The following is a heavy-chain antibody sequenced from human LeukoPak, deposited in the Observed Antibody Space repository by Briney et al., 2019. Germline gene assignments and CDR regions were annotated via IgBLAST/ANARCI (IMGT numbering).Heavy chain of an antibody. Sequence: SVKVSCKASGGTFSSYAISWVRQAPGQGLEWMGGIIPIFGTANYAQKFQGRVTMTTDTSTSTAYMELRSLRSDDTAVYYCARDQDGIVVVPAAMPMDVWGQGTTVTVSS. CDR2: IIPIFGTA. CDR3: ARDQDGIVVVPAAMPMDV. CDR1: GGTFSSYA. J-gene: IGHJ6*02. D-gene: IGHD2-2*01. V-gene: IGHV1-69*05.